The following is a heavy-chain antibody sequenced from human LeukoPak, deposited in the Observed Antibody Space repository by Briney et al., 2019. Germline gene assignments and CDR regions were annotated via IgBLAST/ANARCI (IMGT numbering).Heavy chain of an antibody. Sequence: PGGSLRLSCAASGFIFISYGMHWVRQAPGKGLEWVSFIRYDGNKKYYADSVNGRFTISRDNSKNTLYLQMNSLRVEDTAVYYCAKVGSWGSSSYYFDYWGQGTLVTVSS. CDR3: AKVGSWGSSSYYFDY. D-gene: IGHD2-15*01. V-gene: IGHV3-30*02. CDR1: GFIFISYG. J-gene: IGHJ4*02. CDR2: IRYDGNKK.